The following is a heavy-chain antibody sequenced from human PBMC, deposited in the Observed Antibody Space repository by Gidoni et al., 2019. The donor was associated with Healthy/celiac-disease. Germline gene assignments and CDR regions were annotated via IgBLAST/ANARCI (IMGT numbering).Heavy chain of an antibody. Sequence: EVQLVESGGGVVQPGGSLTLSCPASGSTFSSYWMPWVRPAPGKGPVWVSSINSDGSSTSYADSVKGRFTISRDNAKNTLYLQMNSLRAEDTAVYYCARGCGGDCYLRYWGQGTLVTVSS. D-gene: IGHD2-21*02. V-gene: IGHV3-74*01. CDR2: INSDGSST. CDR1: GSTFSSYW. J-gene: IGHJ4*02. CDR3: ARGCGGDCYLRY.